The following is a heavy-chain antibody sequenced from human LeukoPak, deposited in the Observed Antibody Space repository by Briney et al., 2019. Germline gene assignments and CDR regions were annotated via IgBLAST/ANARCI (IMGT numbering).Heavy chain of an antibody. CDR1: GFTFSSYW. V-gene: IGHV3-7*01. CDR3: ARTYYGSGIYYWVHYFDH. J-gene: IGHJ4*02. D-gene: IGHD3-10*01. CDR2: IQEDGSEK. Sequence: PGGSLRLSCAASGFTFSSYWMSWVRQAPGKGLEWVANIQEDGSEKYYVDSVKGRFTISRDNAKNSLYLQLNSLRAEDTAVYYCARTYYGSGIYYWVHYFDHWGQGTLVTVSS.